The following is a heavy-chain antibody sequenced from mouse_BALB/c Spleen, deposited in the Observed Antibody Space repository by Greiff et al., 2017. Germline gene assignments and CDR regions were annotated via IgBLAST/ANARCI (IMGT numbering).Heavy chain of an antibody. J-gene: IGHJ3*01. Sequence: VKLQESGPGLVAPSQSLSITCTVSGFSLTSYGVHWVRQPPGKGLEWLGVIWAGGSTNYNSALMSRLSISKDNSKSQVFLKMNSLQTDDTAMYYCARDYYGNYAFAYWGQGTLVTVSA. CDR3: ARDYYGNYAFAY. CDR1: GFSLTSYG. V-gene: IGHV2-9*02. CDR2: IWAGGST. D-gene: IGHD2-1*01.